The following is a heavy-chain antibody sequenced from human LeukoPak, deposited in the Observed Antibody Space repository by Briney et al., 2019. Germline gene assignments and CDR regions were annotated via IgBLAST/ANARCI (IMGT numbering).Heavy chain of an antibody. Sequence: GGSLRLSCAASGFTFSDYYMSWIRQAPGKGLEWVSYISSSGSTIYYADSVKGRFTISRNNAKNSPYLQMNSLRAEDTAVYYCARAGAGDKTKPVDYWGQGTLVTVSS. CDR3: ARAGAGDKTKPVDY. V-gene: IGHV3-11*01. J-gene: IGHJ4*02. CDR2: ISSSGSTI. CDR1: GFTFSDYY. D-gene: IGHD6-19*01.